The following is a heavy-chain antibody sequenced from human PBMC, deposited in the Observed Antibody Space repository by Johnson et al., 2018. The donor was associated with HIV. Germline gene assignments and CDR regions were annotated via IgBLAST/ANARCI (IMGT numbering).Heavy chain of an antibody. CDR2: INSDGSST. Sequence: VQLVESGGGLVQPGGSLRLSCAASGFTFSSYWMHWLRQAPGKGLVWVSRINSDGSSTSYADSVKGRFTISRDNAKNTLYLQMNSLRAEDTAVYYCAREVIVAGHGGAFDIWGQGTMVTVSS. CDR1: GFTFSSYW. J-gene: IGHJ3*02. CDR3: AREVIVAGHGGAFDI. D-gene: IGHD5-12*01. V-gene: IGHV3-74*01.